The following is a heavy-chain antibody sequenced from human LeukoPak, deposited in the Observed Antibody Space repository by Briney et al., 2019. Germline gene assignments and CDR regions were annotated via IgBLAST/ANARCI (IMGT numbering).Heavy chain of an antibody. CDR2: ISSSSSYI. J-gene: IGHJ4*02. D-gene: IGHD5-12*01. V-gene: IGHV3-21*01. Sequence: GGSLRLSCAAPGFTFSSYSMNWVRQAPGKGLEWVSSISSSSSYIYYADSVKGRFTISRDNAKNSLYLQMNSLRAEDTAVYYCARGIVATIGGDYWGQGTLVTVSS. CDR3: ARGIVATIGGDY. CDR1: GFTFSSYS.